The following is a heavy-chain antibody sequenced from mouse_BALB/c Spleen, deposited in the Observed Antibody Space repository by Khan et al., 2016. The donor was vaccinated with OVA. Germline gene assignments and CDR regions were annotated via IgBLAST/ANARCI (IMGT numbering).Heavy chain of an antibody. CDR3: GRDRMDY. J-gene: IGHJ2*01. CDR1: GYTFTSYW. CDR2: INPTSGYT. V-gene: IGHV1-7*01. Sequence: QVQLKQSGAELAKPGASVKMSCTASGYTFTSYWMHWIKQRPGQGLEWIGYINPTSGYTDYNQKFKDKATLTADKSSNTAYMHLSSLTSDDSAVYYCGRDRMDYWGQGTALTVSS.